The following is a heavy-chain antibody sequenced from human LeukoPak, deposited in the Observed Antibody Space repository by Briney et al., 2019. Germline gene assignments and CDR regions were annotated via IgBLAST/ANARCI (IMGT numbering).Heavy chain of an antibody. D-gene: IGHD3-22*01. CDR2: ISYDGSYE. CDR3: AKDLYYYDKGGFDY. J-gene: IGHJ4*02. CDR1: GFTFSSYE. V-gene: IGHV3-30*18. Sequence: GGSLRLSCAASGFTFSSYEMNWVRQAPGKGLEWVAFISYDGSYEYYADSVKGRFTISRDNSKNTLYLHMNSLRPEDTAVYYCAKDLYYYDKGGFDYWGQGTLVTVSS.